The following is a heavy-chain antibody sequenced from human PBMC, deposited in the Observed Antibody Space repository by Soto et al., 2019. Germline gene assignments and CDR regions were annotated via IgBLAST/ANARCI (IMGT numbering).Heavy chain of an antibody. Sequence: QIHLVQSGPEVRKPGASVKLSCKTSGYTFITYGLTWVRQAPGEGLEWMGWINPYSGNTAFAEKFQDRITVTTDTSTDTAYMELEDLDSDDTAVYYCAKNAVPGDYASHLDYWGQGTLVAVST. D-gene: IGHD4-17*01. CDR3: AKNAVPGDYASHLDY. J-gene: IGHJ4*02. V-gene: IGHV1-18*01. CDR2: INPYSGNT. CDR1: GYTFITYG.